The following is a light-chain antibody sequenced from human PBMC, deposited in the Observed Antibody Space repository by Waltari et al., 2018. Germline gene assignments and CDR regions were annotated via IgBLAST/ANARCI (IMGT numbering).Light chain of an antibody. CDR2: DDN. CDR3: QVWDNDSDHVV. J-gene: IGLJ2*01. CDR1: KIVSKS. Sequence: SYVATPAPSMSLAPGQTASITRVADKIVSKSVQWYLQRPGEAPLLVVFDDNKRPSGIPERLSGTNSGNTATLIISRVEAGDEADYFCQVWDNDSDHVVFGGGTKLTVL. V-gene: IGLV3-21*02.